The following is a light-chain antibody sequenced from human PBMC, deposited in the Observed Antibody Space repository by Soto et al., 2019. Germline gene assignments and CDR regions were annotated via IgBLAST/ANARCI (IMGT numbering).Light chain of an antibody. CDR2: EGS. V-gene: IGLV2-23*01. CDR1: SGDVGSYNL. CDR3: CSYAGSSTYV. Sequence: QSALTQPASVSGSPGQSITISCTGTSGDVGSYNLVSWYQQHPGKAPKPMIYEGSKRPSGVSNRFSGSKSGNTASLTISGLQAEDEADYYCCSYAGSSTYVFGTGTKVTVL. J-gene: IGLJ1*01.